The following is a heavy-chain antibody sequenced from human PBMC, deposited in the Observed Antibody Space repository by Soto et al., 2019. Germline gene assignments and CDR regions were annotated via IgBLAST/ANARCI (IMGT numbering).Heavy chain of an antibody. D-gene: IGHD5-18*01. J-gene: IGHJ4*02. Sequence: QVQLQESGPGLVKPSETLSLTCTVSGGSISSYYWSWIRQPPGKGLEWIGYIYYSGSTNYNPSLKSRVTISVDTSKNQFSLKLSSVTAADTAGYYCAGRWGYSFDYWGQGTLVTVSS. CDR2: IYYSGST. V-gene: IGHV4-59*08. CDR3: AGRWGYSFDY. CDR1: GGSISSYY.